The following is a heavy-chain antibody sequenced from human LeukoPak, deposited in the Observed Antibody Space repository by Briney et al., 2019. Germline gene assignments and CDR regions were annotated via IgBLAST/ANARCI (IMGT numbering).Heavy chain of an antibody. J-gene: IGHJ6*02. V-gene: IGHV3-30*04. CDR2: ISYDGSNK. CDR3: ATLGGDYSRPYYYYGMDV. D-gene: IGHD4-11*01. Sequence: GGSLRLSCAASGFTFSSYAMHWVRQAPGKGLEWVAVISYDGSNKYYADSVKGRFTISRDNSKNTLYLQMNSLRAEDTAVYYCATLGGDYSRPYYYYGMDVWGQGTTVTVSS. CDR1: GFTFSSYA.